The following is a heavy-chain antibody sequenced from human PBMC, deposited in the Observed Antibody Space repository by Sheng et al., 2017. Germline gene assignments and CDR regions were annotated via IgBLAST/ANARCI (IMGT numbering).Heavy chain of an antibody. CDR2: IYYSGST. CDR1: GGSISSSSYY. D-gene: IGHD6-19*01. V-gene: IGHV4-39*07. CDR3: ARDRRDRRGSGEGFFDY. J-gene: IGHJ4*02. Sequence: QLQLQESGPGLVKPSETLSLTCTVSGGSISSSSYYWGWIRQPPGKGLEWIGSIYYSGSTYYNPSLKSRVTISVDTSKNQFSLKLSSVTAADTAVYYCARDRRDRRGSGEGFFDYWGQGTLVTVSS.